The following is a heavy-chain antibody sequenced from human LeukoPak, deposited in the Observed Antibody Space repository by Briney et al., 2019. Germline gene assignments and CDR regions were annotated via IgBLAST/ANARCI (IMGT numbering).Heavy chain of an antibody. D-gene: IGHD3-22*01. CDR1: GGSFSGYY. V-gene: IGHV4-34*01. Sequence: NPSETLSLTCAVYGGSFSGYYWSWVRQPPGKGLEWIGEINHSGSTNCNPSLKSRVTISVDTSKNQFSLKLSSVTAADTAVYYCARGPGGTIWGNYYDSSGYYPIDYWGQGTLVTVSS. J-gene: IGHJ4*02. CDR3: ARGPGGTIWGNYYDSSGYYPIDY. CDR2: INHSGST.